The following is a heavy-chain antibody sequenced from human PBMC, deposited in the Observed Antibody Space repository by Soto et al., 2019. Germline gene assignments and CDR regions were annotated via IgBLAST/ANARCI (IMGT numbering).Heavy chain of an antibody. CDR3: AKDFTAYLSCWFPL. CDR2: ITGSGSTT. J-gene: IGHJ5*02. V-gene: IGHV3-23*01. D-gene: IGHD2-2*01. CDR1: EFTFSSNA. Sequence: EVQLLESGGGLVQPGGSLRLSCAASEFTFSSNAMHWVRQAPGKGLEWVSGITGSGSTTFYADSVKGRFSISRDNAKNMLYLHMNSLRAEDTAIYYCAKDFTAYLSCWFPLWGQGTLVTVSS.